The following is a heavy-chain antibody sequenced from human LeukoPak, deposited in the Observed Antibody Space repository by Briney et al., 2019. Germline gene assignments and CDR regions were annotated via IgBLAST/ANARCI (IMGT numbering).Heavy chain of an antibody. Sequence: GASVKVSCKASGYTLTSYYMHWVRQAPGQGLEWMGIINPSGGSTSYAQKFQGRVTMTRDTSTSTVYMELSSLRSEDTAVYYCARGASVLLWFGELLSGERYNWFDPWGQGTLVTVSS. CDR1: GYTLTSYY. CDR2: INPSGGST. J-gene: IGHJ5*02. D-gene: IGHD3-10*01. CDR3: ARGASVLLWFGELLSGERYNWFDP. V-gene: IGHV1-46*01.